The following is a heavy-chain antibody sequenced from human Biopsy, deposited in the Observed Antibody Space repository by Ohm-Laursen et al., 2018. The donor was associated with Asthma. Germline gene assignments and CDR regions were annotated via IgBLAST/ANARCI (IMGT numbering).Heavy chain of an antibody. V-gene: IGHV1-18*01. CDR1: GYTFNSAG. Sequence: SSVKVSCKTSGYTFNSAGITWVRQAPGQGLEWMGWISVYNGNTKVAQKLQDRVTMVTDTSTSTAYMELRSLRSDDTAVYFCARAADYSHYYGIDVWGQGTTVTVS. D-gene: IGHD3-10*01. CDR3: ARAADYSHYYGIDV. J-gene: IGHJ6*02. CDR2: ISVYNGNT.